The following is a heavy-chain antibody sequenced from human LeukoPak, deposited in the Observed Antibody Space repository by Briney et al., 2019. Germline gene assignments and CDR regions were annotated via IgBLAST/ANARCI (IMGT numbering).Heavy chain of an antibody. CDR2: ISDSGSIT. CDR3: ARDRSLSY. J-gene: IGHJ4*02. D-gene: IGHD2/OR15-2a*01. Sequence: GGSLRLSCAASGFAFSSQAMGWVRQAPGKGLEWVSVISDSGSITYYADSVKGRFTISRDNSKNTVYLQMNSLRAEDTAVYYCARDRSLSYWGQGTLVTVSS. V-gene: IGHV3-23*01. CDR1: GFAFSSQA.